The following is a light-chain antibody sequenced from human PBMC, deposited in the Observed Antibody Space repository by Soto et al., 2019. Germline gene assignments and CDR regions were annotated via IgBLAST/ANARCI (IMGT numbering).Light chain of an antibody. CDR2: GAS. V-gene: IGKV3-20*01. CDR3: QQYGSSPPT. CDR1: QSISRY. J-gene: IGKJ1*01. Sequence: IVLTQSPGTLSLSPGERTTLSCRASQSISRYLAWYQQKPGQGPRLLIYGASSRATGTPDRFTGSGSGTDFTLTINRLEPEDFPLYYCQQYGSSPPTFGQGTKV.